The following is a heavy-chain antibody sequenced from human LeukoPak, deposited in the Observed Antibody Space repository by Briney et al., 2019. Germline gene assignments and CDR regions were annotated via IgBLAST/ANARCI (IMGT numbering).Heavy chain of an antibody. CDR1: GGSISSGGYY. CDR2: IYYSGST. D-gene: IGHD1-26*01. CDR3: ARELPNMVDY. J-gene: IGHJ4*02. Sequence: SQTLSLTCTVSGGSISSGGYYWSWIRQHPGKGLEWIGYIYYSGSTYYNPSLKSRVTISVATSKNQFSLKLSSVTAADTAVYYCARELPNMVDYWGQGTLVTVSS. V-gene: IGHV4-31*03.